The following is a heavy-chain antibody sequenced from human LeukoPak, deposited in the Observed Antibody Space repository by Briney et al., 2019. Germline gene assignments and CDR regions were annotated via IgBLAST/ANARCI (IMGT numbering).Heavy chain of an antibody. CDR1: GFTFSSYG. V-gene: IGHV3-30*18. D-gene: IGHD5-18*01. CDR3: AKASYSYGPFDY. J-gene: IGHJ4*02. CDR2: IWYGGSNK. Sequence: GRSLRLSCAASGFTFSSYGMHWVRQAPGKGLEWVAVIWYGGSNKYYADSVKGRFTISRDNSKNTLYLQMNSLRAEDTAVYYCAKASYSYGPFDYWGQGTLVTVSS.